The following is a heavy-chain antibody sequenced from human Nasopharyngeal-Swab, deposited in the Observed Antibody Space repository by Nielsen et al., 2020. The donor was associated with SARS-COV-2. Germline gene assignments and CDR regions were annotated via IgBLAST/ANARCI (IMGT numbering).Heavy chain of an antibody. CDR1: GFTFNNYA. Sequence: GESLKISCAASGFTFNNYAMSWVRQAPGKGLEWVSTIGGSGGSTDYADSVKGRFTISRDNSKNTLYLQMNSLRAEDTAIYYCAKGPVAGFDNWGQGTLVTVSS. J-gene: IGHJ4*02. V-gene: IGHV3-23*01. CDR3: AKGPVAGFDN. D-gene: IGHD6-19*01. CDR2: IGGSGGST.